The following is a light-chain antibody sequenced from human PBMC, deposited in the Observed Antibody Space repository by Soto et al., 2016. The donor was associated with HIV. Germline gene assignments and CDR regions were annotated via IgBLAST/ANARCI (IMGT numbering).Light chain of an antibody. CDR2: KVF. CDR3: MQGSHWPPIT. CDR1: QSLAHSDGNTY. J-gene: IGKJ5*01. Sequence: DVVLNQSPLSLPVSLGQPASISCRSSQSLAHSDGNTYLNWFHQRPGQSPRRLINKVFNRDPGVPDRITGSGSGTDFTLKISRVEAEDVGIYYCMQGSHWPPITFGQGTRLEIK. V-gene: IGKV2-30*02.